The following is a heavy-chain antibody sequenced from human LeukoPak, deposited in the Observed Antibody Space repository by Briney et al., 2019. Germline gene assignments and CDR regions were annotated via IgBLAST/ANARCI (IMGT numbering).Heavy chain of an antibody. Sequence: SETLSLTCAVYGGSFSGYYWSWIRQPPGKGLEWIGEINHSGSTNYNPSLKSRVTISVDTSKNQFSLKLSSVTAADTAVYYCARALKNTMVWGLNWFDPWGQGTLVTVSS. CDR1: GGSFSGYY. CDR3: ARALKNTMVWGLNWFDP. D-gene: IGHD3-10*01. J-gene: IGHJ5*02. CDR2: INHSGST. V-gene: IGHV4-34*01.